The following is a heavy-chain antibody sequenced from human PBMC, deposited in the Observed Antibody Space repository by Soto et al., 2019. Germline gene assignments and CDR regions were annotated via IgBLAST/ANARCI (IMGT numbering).Heavy chain of an antibody. V-gene: IGHV3-21*06. CDR1: GFTFSSCT. D-gene: IGHD2-15*01. J-gene: IGHJ6*02. Sequence: EVHLVASGGGLVKPGGSLRLSCAVSGFTFSSCTMNWVRQAPGKGLEWVSSISPSSGHIYYADSVKGRFTISRDNAKNSLFLQMNSLRGEDTAVHYCSGCSGGACHKNYGMDVWGQGTTVTVSS. CDR3: SGCSGGACHKNYGMDV. CDR2: ISPSSGHI.